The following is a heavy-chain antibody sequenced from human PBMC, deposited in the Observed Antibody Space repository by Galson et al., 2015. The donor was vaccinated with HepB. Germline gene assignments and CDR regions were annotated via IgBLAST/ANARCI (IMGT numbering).Heavy chain of an antibody. CDR1: GFTFRSYL. Sequence: SLRLSCAASGFTFRSYLMYWIRQVPGKGLEWVAQINGDGGNINYADSVKGRLTISRDNAKNTLYLQMYSLRPDDMGVYYCTRVPGLKGPDNWGRGTLVTVSS. CDR2: INGDGGNI. V-gene: IGHV3-74*01. CDR3: TRVPGLKGPDN. J-gene: IGHJ4*02.